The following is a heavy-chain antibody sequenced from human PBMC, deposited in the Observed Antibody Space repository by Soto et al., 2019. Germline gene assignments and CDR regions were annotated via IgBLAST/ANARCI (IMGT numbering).Heavy chain of an antibody. CDR2: ISYDGSNK. V-gene: IGHV3-30*03. Sequence: QVQLVESGGGVVQPGRSLRLSCAASGFTFSSYGMHWVRQAPGKGLEWVAVISYDGSNKYYADSVKGRFTISRDNSKNTLYLQMNSLRAEDTAVYYCATEPYCSGGSCYSGYDAFDIWGQGTMVTVSS. J-gene: IGHJ3*02. D-gene: IGHD2-15*01. CDR1: GFTFSSYG. CDR3: ATEPYCSGGSCYSGYDAFDI.